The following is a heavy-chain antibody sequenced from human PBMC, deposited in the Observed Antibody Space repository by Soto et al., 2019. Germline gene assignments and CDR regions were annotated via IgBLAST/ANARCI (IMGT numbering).Heavy chain of an antibody. CDR2: INHSGST. D-gene: IGHD1-1*01. CDR3: AKWNPMDP. CDR1: GGSFSGYY. J-gene: IGHJ5*02. Sequence: PSETLSLTCAVYGGSFSGYYWSWIRQPPGKGLEWIGEINHSGSTNYNPSLKSRVTISVDTSKNQFSLKLSSVTAADTAVYYCAKWNPMDPWGQGTLITVAS. V-gene: IGHV4-34*01.